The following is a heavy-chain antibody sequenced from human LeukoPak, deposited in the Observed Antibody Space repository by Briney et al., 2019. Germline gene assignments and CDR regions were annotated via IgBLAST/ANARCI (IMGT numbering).Heavy chain of an antibody. V-gene: IGHV5-51*01. CDR3: ARQSRDGSKTRGYYFDY. D-gene: IGHD3-10*01. Sequence: GESLKISCQVSGYIFTNYWIGWVRQMPGKGLESMGIIYPADSDTTYSPSFQGQVTISADKSNSTVYLQWSSLKASDTAMYYCARQSRDGSKTRGYYFDYWGPGTQVTVSS. J-gene: IGHJ4*02. CDR1: GYIFTNYW. CDR2: IYPADSDT.